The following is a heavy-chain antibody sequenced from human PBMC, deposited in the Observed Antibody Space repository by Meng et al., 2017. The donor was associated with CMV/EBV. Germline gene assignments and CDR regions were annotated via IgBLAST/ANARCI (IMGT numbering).Heavy chain of an antibody. CDR1: GYTFTSYG. V-gene: IGHV1-18*01. CDR2: ISAYNGNT. D-gene: IGHD6-13*01. J-gene: IGHJ5*02. CDR3: ARDQGWGQQLVNWGYNWFDP. Sequence: ASVKVSCKASGYTFTSYGISWVRQAPGQGLEWMGWISAYNGNTNYAQKLQGRVTMTTDTSTSTAYMELRSLRSDDTAVYYCARDQGWGQQLVNWGYNWFDPWGQGTLVTSPQ.